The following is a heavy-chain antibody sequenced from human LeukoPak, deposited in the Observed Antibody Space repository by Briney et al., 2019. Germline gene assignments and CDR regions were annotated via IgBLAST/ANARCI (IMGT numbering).Heavy chain of an antibody. D-gene: IGHD1-26*01. Sequence: SETLSLTCAVYGGSFSGYYWSWIHQPPGKGLEWIGEINHSGSTNYNPSLKSRVTISVDTSKNQFSLKLSSVTAADTAVYYCARGYSGSYIDYWGQGTLVTVSS. J-gene: IGHJ4*02. V-gene: IGHV4-34*01. CDR1: GGSFSGYY. CDR2: INHSGST. CDR3: ARGYSGSYIDY.